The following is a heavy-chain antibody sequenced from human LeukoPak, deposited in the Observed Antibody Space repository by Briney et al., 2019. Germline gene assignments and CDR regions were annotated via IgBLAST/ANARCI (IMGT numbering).Heavy chain of an antibody. CDR1: EFVFSSHA. Sequence: GGSLRLSCVASEFVFSSHAMIWVRQAPGKGLEWISSITSSSSHIFYADSVRGRFTISRDNANNALHLQMNSPRAEDTAVYYCARAGGPVDTAMVTYYFDYWGQGTLVTVSS. CDR2: ITSSSSHI. CDR3: ARAGGPVDTAMVTYYFDY. V-gene: IGHV3-21*01. D-gene: IGHD5-18*01. J-gene: IGHJ4*02.